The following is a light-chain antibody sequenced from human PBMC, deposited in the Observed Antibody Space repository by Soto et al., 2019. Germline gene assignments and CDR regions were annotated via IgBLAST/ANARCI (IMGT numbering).Light chain of an antibody. CDR3: SSHAGSKNVV. CDR1: SSDVGGYNY. V-gene: IGLV2-8*01. CDR2: AVS. Sequence: QSALTQPTSASGSPGQSVTISCTGTSSDVGGYNYVSWYQHHPGKAPKLMIYAVSKRPSGVPDRFSGSKSGNTASLTVSGLQAEDEADYYCSSHAGSKNVVFGGGTKLTVL. J-gene: IGLJ2*01.